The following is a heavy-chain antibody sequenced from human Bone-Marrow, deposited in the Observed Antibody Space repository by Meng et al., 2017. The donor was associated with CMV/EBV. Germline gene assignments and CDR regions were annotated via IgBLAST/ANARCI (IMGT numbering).Heavy chain of an antibody. CDR3: ARSASSGSYFSWFDP. CDR2: IYYSENT. CDR1: GGSISSYY. V-gene: IGHV4-59*01. Sequence: SETLSLTCTVSGGSISSYYWNWIRQSPGKGLEWIGYIYYSENTDYNPSLKSRVTISVDTSKNQFSLKLSSVTAADTALYYCARSASSGSYFSWFDPWGQGTRVTVYS. D-gene: IGHD1-26*01. J-gene: IGHJ5*02.